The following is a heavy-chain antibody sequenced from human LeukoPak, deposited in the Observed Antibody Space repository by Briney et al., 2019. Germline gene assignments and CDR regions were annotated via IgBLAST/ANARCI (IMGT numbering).Heavy chain of an antibody. D-gene: IGHD6-6*01. Sequence: PETLSLTCTVSGGSISSSSYYWGWIRQPPGKGLEWIGSIYYSGSTYYNPSLKSRVTISVDTSKNQFSLKLSSVTAADTAVYYCARDSSSANDAFDIWGQGTMVTVSS. J-gene: IGHJ3*02. V-gene: IGHV4-39*02. CDR1: GGSISSSSYY. CDR2: IYYSGST. CDR3: ARDSSSANDAFDI.